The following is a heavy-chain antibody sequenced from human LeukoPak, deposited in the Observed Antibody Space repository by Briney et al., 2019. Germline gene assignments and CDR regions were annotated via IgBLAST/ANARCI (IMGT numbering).Heavy chain of an antibody. Sequence: GGSLRLSCAASGFTFSSYAMSWVRQAPGKGLEWVSGISGRGTSTYHADSVKGRFTISRDSSKGTLYLQMNSLRAEDTAVYYCAKVSLWFGELLLGPFDYRGQGTLVTVSS. D-gene: IGHD3-10*01. V-gene: IGHV3-23*01. CDR1: GFTFSSYA. J-gene: IGHJ4*02. CDR3: AKVSLWFGELLLGPFDY. CDR2: ISGRGTST.